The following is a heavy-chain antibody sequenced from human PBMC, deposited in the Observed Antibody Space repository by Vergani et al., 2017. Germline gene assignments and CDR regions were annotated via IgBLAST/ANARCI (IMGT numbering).Heavy chain of an antibody. CDR1: GGSISSYY. CDR3: ARAPAAPRGFRFFDY. V-gene: IGHV4-59*01. CDR2: IYYSGST. Sequence: QVQLQESGPGLVKPSETLSLTCTVSGGSISSYYWSWIRQPPGKGLEWIGYIYYSGSTNYNPSLKSRVTISVDTSKNQFSLKLSSVTAADTAVYYCARAPAAPRGFRFFDYGGEGTLVTVSS. J-gene: IGHJ4*02. D-gene: IGHD2-2*01.